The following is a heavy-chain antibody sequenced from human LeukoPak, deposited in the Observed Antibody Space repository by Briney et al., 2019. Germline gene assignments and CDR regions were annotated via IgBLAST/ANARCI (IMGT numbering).Heavy chain of an antibody. D-gene: IGHD5-12*01. J-gene: IGHJ4*02. Sequence: GGALRLSCAASGFTFSSYGMHTVRQAPGKGLEWVAVIWYDGSNKYYADSVKGRFTISRDNSKNTLYLQMNSLRAEDTAVYYCAKGTGNIVATIDYWGQGTLVTVSS. CDR3: AKGTGNIVATIDY. CDR2: IWYDGSNK. V-gene: IGHV3-33*06. CDR1: GFTFSSYG.